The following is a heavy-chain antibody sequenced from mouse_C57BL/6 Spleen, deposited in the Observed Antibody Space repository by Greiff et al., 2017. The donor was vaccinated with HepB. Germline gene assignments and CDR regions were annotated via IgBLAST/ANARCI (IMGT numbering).Heavy chain of an antibody. CDR1: GYSFTGYY. CDR2: INPSTGGT. J-gene: IGHJ3*01. CDR3: ARRRGNPFAY. V-gene: IGHV1-42*01. Sequence: VQLQQSGPELVKPGASVKISCKASGYSFTGYYMNWVRQSPEKSLEWIGEINPSTGGTTYNQKFKAKATLTVDKSSSTAYMQLKSLTSEDSAVYYCARRRGNPFAYWGQGTLVTVSA. D-gene: IGHD2-1*01.